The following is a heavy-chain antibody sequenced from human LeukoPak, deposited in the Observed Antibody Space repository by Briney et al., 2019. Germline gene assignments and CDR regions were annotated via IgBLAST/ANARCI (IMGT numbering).Heavy chain of an antibody. Sequence: SGPALVKPTPPLTLTCTFSGFSLSTSGMCVSWIRQPPGKALEWLARIDWDDDKYYSTSLKTRLTISKDTSKNQVVLTMTNMDPVDTATYYCARAFPTVTTFDYWGQGTLVTVSS. V-gene: IGHV2-70*11. CDR3: ARAFPTVTTFDY. CDR1: GFSLSTSGMC. J-gene: IGHJ4*02. CDR2: IDWDDDK. D-gene: IGHD4-17*01.